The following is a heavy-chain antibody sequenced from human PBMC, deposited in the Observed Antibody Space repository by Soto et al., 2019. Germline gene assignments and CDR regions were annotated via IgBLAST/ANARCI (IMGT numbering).Heavy chain of an antibody. CDR2: ISYDGSNK. Sequence: RRLSYAAAGCTFSGYAVHWVRHAPGKGLEWVAVISYDGSNKYYADSVKGRFTISRDNSKNTLYLQMNSLRAEDTAVYYCAREVSVSYYYYGMDVWGQGTTVTVSS. D-gene: IGHD6-19*01. CDR3: AREVSVSYYYYGMDV. J-gene: IGHJ6*01. CDR1: GCTFSGYA. V-gene: IGHV3-30-3*01.